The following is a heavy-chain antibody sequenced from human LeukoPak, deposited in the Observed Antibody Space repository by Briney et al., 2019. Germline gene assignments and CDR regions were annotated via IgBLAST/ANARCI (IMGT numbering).Heavy chain of an antibody. CDR3: AGFSKRDGYNRNFDY. Sequence: GGSLRLSCAASGFTFISYAMSWVRQAPGKGLEWVSAISGSGDNTYYGDSVKGRFTMSRDNSKNTLYLQMNSLRAEDTAVYYCAGFSKRDGYNRNFDYWGQGTLVTVSS. CDR1: GFTFISYA. V-gene: IGHV3-23*01. D-gene: IGHD5-24*01. J-gene: IGHJ4*02. CDR2: ISGSGDNT.